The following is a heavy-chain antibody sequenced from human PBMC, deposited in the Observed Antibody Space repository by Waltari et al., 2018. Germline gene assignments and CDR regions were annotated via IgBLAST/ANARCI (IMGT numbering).Heavy chain of an antibody. J-gene: IGHJ4*02. CDR2: IRHDGTHK. V-gene: IGHV3-30*02. CDR1: GFSLMNHG. D-gene: IGHD3-3*01. Sequence: QVNLVESGGGVVQPGGSLRLPCAASGFSLMNHGMHWVRQAPGKGLGGVAFIRHDGTHKYAVDSVKGRFTISRDNSKNTLFLQMNSLRPEDTAVYYCAKDYTSYDYWSGALGYWGQGTLVTVSS. CDR3: AKDYTSYDYWSGALGY.